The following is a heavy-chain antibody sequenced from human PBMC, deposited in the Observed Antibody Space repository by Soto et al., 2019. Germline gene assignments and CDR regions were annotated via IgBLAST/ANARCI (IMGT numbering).Heavy chain of an antibody. CDR3: ASWDTAMVSFDY. Sequence: GGSLTLSGAASGFAFSSYWMSWVRQAPGKGLEWVTNIKQDGSEKYSVDSVKGRFTISRDNAKNSLYLQMNSLRAEDTAVYYCASWDTAMVSFDYWGQGTLVTVSS. CDR2: IKQDGSEK. CDR1: GFAFSSYW. J-gene: IGHJ4*02. V-gene: IGHV3-7*03. D-gene: IGHD5-18*01.